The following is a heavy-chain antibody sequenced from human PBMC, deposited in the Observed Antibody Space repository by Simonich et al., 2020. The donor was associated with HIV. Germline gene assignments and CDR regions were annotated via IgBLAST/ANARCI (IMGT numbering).Heavy chain of an antibody. V-gene: IGHV7-4-1*02. Sequence: QVQLVQSGSELKMPGASVKVSCKASGYTFTTYTMNWVRQAPGQGLDWMGWNNTNTGNPTYAQGFTGRFVFSLDTSVSTSYLQISSLKAEDTAVYYCARDGRYYGMDVWGQGTTVTVSS. CDR2: NNTNTGNP. J-gene: IGHJ6*02. CDR3: ARDGRYYGMDV. CDR1: GYTFTTYT.